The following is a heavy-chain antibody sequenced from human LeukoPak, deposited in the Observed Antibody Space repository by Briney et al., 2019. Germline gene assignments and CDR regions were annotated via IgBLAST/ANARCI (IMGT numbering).Heavy chain of an antibody. Sequence: SSETLSLTCTVSGDSISSGDYYWSWIRQPAGKGLEWIGRISSSGSTNYNPSLKSRVTISVDTSKNQFSLKLSSVTAADTAVYYCARVGYSPVDYWGQGTLVTVSS. V-gene: IGHV4-61*02. CDR2: ISSSGST. CDR1: GDSISSGDYY. D-gene: IGHD5-24*01. J-gene: IGHJ4*02. CDR3: ARVGYSPVDY.